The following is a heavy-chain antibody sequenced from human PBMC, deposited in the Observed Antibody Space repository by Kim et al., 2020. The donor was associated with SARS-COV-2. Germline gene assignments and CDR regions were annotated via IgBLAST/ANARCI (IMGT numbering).Heavy chain of an antibody. J-gene: IGHJ3*02. CDR3: ARGYGPRDAFDI. V-gene: IGHV4-34*13. D-gene: IGHD3-10*01. Sequence: NPALRSAFTIAVDPSKNRFSLKLSVVTAADTAVYYCARGYGPRDAFDIWGQGTMVTVSS.